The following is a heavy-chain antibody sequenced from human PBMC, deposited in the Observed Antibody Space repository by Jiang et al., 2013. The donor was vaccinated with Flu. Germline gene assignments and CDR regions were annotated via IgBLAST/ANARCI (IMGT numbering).Heavy chain of an antibody. CDR3: ARESRYSGNLNFDC. Sequence: VQLLESGGGVVQPGRSLRLSCAASGFTFSTYGMHWVRQAPGKGLEWVAVIWYDGSDKYYADSVKGRFTISRDNSKNTLYLQMDSLRADDTAVYYCARESRYSGNLNFDCWGQGTLVTVSS. CDR1: GFTFSTYG. J-gene: IGHJ4*02. D-gene: IGHD1-26*01. CDR2: IWYDGSDK. V-gene: IGHV3-33*01.